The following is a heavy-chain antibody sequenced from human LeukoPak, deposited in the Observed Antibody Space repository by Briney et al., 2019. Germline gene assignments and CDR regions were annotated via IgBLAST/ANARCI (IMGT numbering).Heavy chain of an antibody. J-gene: IGHJ4*02. CDR2: ISSSSSYI. CDR1: GFTFSSYS. Sequence: GGSLRLSCAASGFTFSSYSMNWVRQAPGKGLEWVSSISSSSSYIYYAGSVKGRFTISRDNAKNSLYLQMNSLRAEDTAVYYCARTRGSGSYSYFDYWGQGTLVTVSS. D-gene: IGHD3-10*01. CDR3: ARTRGSGSYSYFDY. V-gene: IGHV3-21*01.